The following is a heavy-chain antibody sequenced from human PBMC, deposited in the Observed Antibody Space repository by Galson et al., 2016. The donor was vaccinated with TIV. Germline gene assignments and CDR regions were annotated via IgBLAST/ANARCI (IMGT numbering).Heavy chain of an antibody. V-gene: IGHV3-53*01. CDR1: GFTVSGTS. J-gene: IGHJ6*02. CDR2: IYSAGNT. Sequence: SLRLSCAGSGFTVSGTSMSWVRQAPGKGLEWVSLIYSAGNTFYADSVKGRFTLSRDNSKNTVYLQISSLRVEDTAVYYCARVPGVVRGYGLDVWGQGTMVTVAS. D-gene: IGHD3-10*01. CDR3: ARVPGVVRGYGLDV.